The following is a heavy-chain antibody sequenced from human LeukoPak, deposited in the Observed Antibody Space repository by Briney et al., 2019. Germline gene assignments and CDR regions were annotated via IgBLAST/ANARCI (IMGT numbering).Heavy chain of an antibody. J-gene: IGHJ6*03. D-gene: IGHD3-16*01. CDR1: GASVNDYF. V-gene: IGHV4-59*02. Sequence: PSETLSLSCSVSGASVNDYFWGWIRQPPGRRLEWIGHVYSGGTSEYSPSLKGRVTISLDASNNQVSLSLTSSTAADTAVYYCAREKVLMMSDVASPYFMDVWGRGTTVTVAS. CDR3: AREKVLMMSDVASPYFMDV. CDR2: VYSGGTS.